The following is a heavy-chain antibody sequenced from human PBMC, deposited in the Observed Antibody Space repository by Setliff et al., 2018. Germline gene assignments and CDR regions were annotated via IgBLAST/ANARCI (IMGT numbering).Heavy chain of an antibody. CDR2: MYHNGDT. V-gene: IGHV4-30-4*08. D-gene: IGHD2-15*01. CDR3: ARGTYANSWARFDF. CDR1: DDSTRNNNYL. Sequence: SETLSLTCAVSDDSTRNNNYLWAWIRQPPGKGLEWIGFMYHNGDTHYSPSLKSRVSLSVDTSKRQVSLKLNTATAADTAVYYCARGTYANSWARFDFWGRGTRVTVSS. J-gene: IGHJ4*02.